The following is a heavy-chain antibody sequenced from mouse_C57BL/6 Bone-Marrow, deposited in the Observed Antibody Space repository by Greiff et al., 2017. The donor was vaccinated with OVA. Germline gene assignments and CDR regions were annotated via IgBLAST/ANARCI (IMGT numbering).Heavy chain of an antibody. J-gene: IGHJ3*01. CDR3: ARWGSNYRAWFAY. CDR1: GYTFTSYW. CDR2: IDPSDSYT. Sequence: QVHVKQPGAELVMPGASVKLSCKASGYTFTSYWMHWVKQRPGQGLEWIGEIDPSDSYTNYNQKFKGKSTLTLDKSSSTAYMQLSSLTSEDSAVYYCARWGSNYRAWFAYWGQGTLVTVSA. V-gene: IGHV1-69*01. D-gene: IGHD2-5*01.